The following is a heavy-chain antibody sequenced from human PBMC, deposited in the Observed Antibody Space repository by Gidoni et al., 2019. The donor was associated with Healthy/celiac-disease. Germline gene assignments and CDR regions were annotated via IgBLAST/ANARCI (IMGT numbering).Heavy chain of an antibody. CDR2: IYYSGST. CDR1: GCSISSSSYY. D-gene: IGHD3-22*01. Sequence: QLPLQESGPGLVQPSETLSLSCTVSGCSISSSSYYWGWIRQPPGKGLEWIGSIYYSGSTYYNPSRKSRVTISVDTSKNQFSLKLSSVTAADTAVYYCARDYYDSRGYDFWGVWGQGTLVTVSS. V-gene: IGHV4-39*07. J-gene: IGHJ4*02. CDR3: ARDYYDSRGYDFWGV.